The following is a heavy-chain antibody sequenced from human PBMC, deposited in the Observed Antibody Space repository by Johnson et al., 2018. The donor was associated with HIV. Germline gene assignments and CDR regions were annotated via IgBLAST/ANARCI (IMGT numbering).Heavy chain of an antibody. D-gene: IGHD4-17*01. CDR1: GFTVSSNY. Sequence: VQLVESGGGVVQPGRSLRLSCAASGFTVSSNYMSWVRQAPGKGLEWVSVIYSGGSTYYADSVQGRFTISRDNSKNTPYLQRNSRRAEDTAVYYCARDGTFGYGDYVGRAFDIWGQGTMVTVSS. CDR2: IYSGGST. V-gene: IGHV3-66*01. J-gene: IGHJ3*02. CDR3: ARDGTFGYGDYVGRAFDI.